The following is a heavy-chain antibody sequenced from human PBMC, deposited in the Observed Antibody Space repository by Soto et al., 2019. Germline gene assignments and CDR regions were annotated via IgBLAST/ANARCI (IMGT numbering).Heavy chain of an antibody. Sequence: QVQLVESGGGVVQPGTSLRLSCAASGSTFSNYGMHWVRQAPGKGLEWVAVVWYDGTTNFYPDSVKGRFTISRDNSNNTLYLQMNSLRVEDTAVYCCATVDNYYGSVFWGQGTRVTVSS. CDR2: VWYDGTTN. D-gene: IGHD3-10*01. CDR3: ATVDNYYGSVF. J-gene: IGHJ4*02. CDR1: GSTFSNYG. V-gene: IGHV3-33*01.